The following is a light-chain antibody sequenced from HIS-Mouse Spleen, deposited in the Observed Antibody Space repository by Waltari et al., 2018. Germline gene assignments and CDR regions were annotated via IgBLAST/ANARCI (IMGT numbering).Light chain of an antibody. CDR2: EGS. Sequence: QSALTQPASVSGSPGPSITISCPGTSSDVGRYNLVPGYQQPPGKAPKLMIHEGSKRPSGVSNRFSGSKSGNTASLTISGLQAEDEADYYCCSYAGSSTVVFGGGTKLTVL. J-gene: IGLJ2*01. V-gene: IGLV2-23*01. CDR1: SSDVGRYNL. CDR3: CSYAGSSTVV.